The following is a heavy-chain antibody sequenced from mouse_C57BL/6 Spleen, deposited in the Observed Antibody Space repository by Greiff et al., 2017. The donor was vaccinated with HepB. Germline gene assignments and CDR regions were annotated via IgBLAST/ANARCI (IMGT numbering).Heavy chain of an antibody. D-gene: IGHD1-1*01. CDR3: ARDYYGSRNFDY. V-gene: IGHV1-50*01. Sequence: VQLQQPGAELVKPGASVKLSCKASGYTFTSYWMQWVKQRPGQGLEWIGEIDPSDSYTNYNQKFKGKATLTVDTSSSTAYMQLSSLTSEDSAVYHCARDYYGSRNFDYWGQGTTLTVSS. CDR1: GYTFTSYW. CDR2: IDPSDSYT. J-gene: IGHJ2*01.